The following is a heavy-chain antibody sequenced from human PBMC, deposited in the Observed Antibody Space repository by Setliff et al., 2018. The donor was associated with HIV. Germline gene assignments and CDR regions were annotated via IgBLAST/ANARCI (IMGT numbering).Heavy chain of an antibody. CDR1: GYIFSSYA. CDR2: ISAHNGNT. J-gene: IGHJ6*03. V-gene: IGHV1-18*01. D-gene: IGHD3-9*01. Sequence: ASVKVSCTASGYIFSSYAFNWVRQATGQGLEWMGLISAHNGNTNYAQKFQGRVTMTTDTSSSTAYMELRSLRSDETAVYYCASHNRETADVLLTAYYNYYYYTDFWGKGTTVTVSS. CDR3: ASHNRETADVLLTAYYNYYYYTDF.